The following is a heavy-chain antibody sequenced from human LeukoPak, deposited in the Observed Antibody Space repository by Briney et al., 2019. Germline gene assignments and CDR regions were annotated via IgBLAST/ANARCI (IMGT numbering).Heavy chain of an antibody. CDR3: ARDGTMKGYCSSTSCLRYFDY. CDR2: INPNSGGT. Sequence: GASVKVSCKASGYTFTGYYMHWVRQAHGQGLEWMGRINPNSGGTNYAQKFQGRVTMTRDTSISTAYMELSRLRSDDTAVYYCARDGTMKGYCSSTSCLRYFDYWGQGTLVTVSS. D-gene: IGHD2-2*01. V-gene: IGHV1-2*06. J-gene: IGHJ4*02. CDR1: GYTFTGYY.